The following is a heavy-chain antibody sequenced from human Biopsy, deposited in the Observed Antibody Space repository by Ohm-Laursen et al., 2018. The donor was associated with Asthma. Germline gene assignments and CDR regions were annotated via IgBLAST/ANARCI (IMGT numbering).Heavy chain of an antibody. D-gene: IGHD2-21*02. CDR1: GFTFGDYC. J-gene: IGHJ4*02. V-gene: IGHV3-53*01. Sequence: SLRLSCAASGFTFGDYCMSWVRQAPGKGLEWVSVIYSGGSTYYADSVKGRFTISRDNSKNTLYLQMNSLRAEDTAVYYCAGGVVGDSPLCNYWGQGTLATVSS. CDR3: AGGVVGDSPLCNY. CDR2: IYSGGST.